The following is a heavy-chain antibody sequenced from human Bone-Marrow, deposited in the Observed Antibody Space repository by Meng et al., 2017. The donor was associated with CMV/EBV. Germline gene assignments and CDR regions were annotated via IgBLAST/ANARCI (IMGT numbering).Heavy chain of an antibody. J-gene: IGHJ3*02. CDR2: IIPILGIA. V-gene: IGHV1-69*10. CDR1: GGTFSSYA. D-gene: IGHD1-26*01. CDR3: ARGWELQAGDAFDS. Sequence: SVKVSCKASGGTFSSYAISWVRQAPGQGLEWMGGIIPILGIANYAQKFQGRVTITADKSTSTAYMELSSLRSEDTAVYYCARGWELQAGDAFDSWGQGTMVTVSS.